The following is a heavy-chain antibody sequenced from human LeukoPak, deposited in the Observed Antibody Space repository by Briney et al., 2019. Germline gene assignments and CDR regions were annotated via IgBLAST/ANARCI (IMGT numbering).Heavy chain of an antibody. D-gene: IGHD1-26*01. Sequence: PGGSLRLSCAVSGFTFKTYGMHWVRQAPGKGLEWVAFIQYDGNNEYCADSVKGRFTISRDNSKSTLYLQMNSLRVEDTGVYYCAKDVGAYYAGSYSASDFWGQGTLVTLSS. CDR1: GFTFKTYG. V-gene: IGHV3-30*02. J-gene: IGHJ4*02. CDR3: AKDVGAYYAGSYSASDF. CDR2: IQYDGNNE.